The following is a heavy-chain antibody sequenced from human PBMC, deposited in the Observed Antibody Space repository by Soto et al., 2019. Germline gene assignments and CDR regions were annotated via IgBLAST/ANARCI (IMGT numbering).Heavy chain of an antibody. D-gene: IGHD6-6*01. CDR1: GFTVSTNS. Sequence: GGSLRLSCAASGFTVSTNSMSWVRQAPGKGLDWVSLIYSGGSPHYADSVKGRFTISRYNSKNTLYLQMNSLRAEDTAVYYCARDFGQLVYWGQGTLVTVSS. V-gene: IGHV3-53*01. J-gene: IGHJ4*02. CDR2: IYSGGSP. CDR3: ARDFGQLVY.